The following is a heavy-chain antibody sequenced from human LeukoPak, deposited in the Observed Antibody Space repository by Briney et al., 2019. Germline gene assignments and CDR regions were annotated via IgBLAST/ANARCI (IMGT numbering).Heavy chain of an antibody. CDR1: GFSFSDSW. V-gene: IGHV3-7*01. CDR3: AREIFDGDYNYYYGMDV. J-gene: IGHJ6*02. Sequence: GGSLRLSCAASGFSFSDSWMTWVRQTPGKGLQWVASIHQDAGEKQYVDSERGRFTISRDNSKNTLYLQMNSLRPDGTAVYYCAREIFDGDYNYYYGMDVWGQGTTVTVSS. D-gene: IGHD4-17*01. CDR2: IHQDAGEK.